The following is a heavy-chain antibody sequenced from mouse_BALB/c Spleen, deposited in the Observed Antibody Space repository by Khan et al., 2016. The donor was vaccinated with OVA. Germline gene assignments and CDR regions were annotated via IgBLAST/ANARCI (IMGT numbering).Heavy chain of an antibody. J-gene: IGHJ3*01. D-gene: IGHD2-3*01. Sequence: EVQLQQSGAELVRPGALVKLSCKASGFNIKDYYIHWVKQRPEQGLEWIGWIVPENGNTIYDPKFQGKPNITADTSSNTAHLHFSSLTSEDTAVYYCARAGYSPWFAYWGQGTLVTVSA. V-gene: IGHV14-1*02. CDR3: ARAGYSPWFAY. CDR1: GFNIKDYY. CDR2: IVPENGNT.